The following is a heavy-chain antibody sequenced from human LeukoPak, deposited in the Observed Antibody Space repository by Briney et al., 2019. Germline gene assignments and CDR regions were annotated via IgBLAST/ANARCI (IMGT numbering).Heavy chain of an antibody. D-gene: IGHD5-18*01. V-gene: IGHV4-59*01. CDR2: TYYSGST. Sequence: SETLSLTCTVSGGSISSYYWSWIRQPPGKGLEWIGHTYYSGSTNYNPSLKSRLTISIDTSKNQFSLRLSSVTAADTAVYYCARGAAGYSYGWGQGTLVTVSS. J-gene: IGHJ4*02. CDR3: ARGAAGYSYG. CDR1: GGSISSYY.